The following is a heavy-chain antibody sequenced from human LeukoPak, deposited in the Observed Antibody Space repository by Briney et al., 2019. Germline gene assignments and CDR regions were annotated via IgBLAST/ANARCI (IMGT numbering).Heavy chain of an antibody. CDR1: GGSISSSNW. V-gene: IGHV4-4*02. Sequence: PSETLSCTCAGSGGSISSSNWWRWVRQPPGKGLEWIGEIYHSGSTNYNPSLKSRITISVDMSKNHFSLRLTSVTAADTAVYYCARSRVHLQSFAWGYFDSWGQGTLVTVSS. CDR2: IYHSGST. J-gene: IGHJ4*02. D-gene: IGHD3-9*01. CDR3: ARSRVHLQSFAWGYFDS.